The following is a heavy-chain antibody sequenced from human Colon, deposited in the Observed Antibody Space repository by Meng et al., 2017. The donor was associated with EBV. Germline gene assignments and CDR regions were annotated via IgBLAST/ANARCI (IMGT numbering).Heavy chain of an antibody. Sequence: QGLLKPLGAGLLKPSETLSLTCTVNGGSFSGYVWSWVRQPPGKGMEWIGEVSHPGSANYNPSLKSRVTISVDASEKQFSLRLTSVTAADSAVYYCARVPTTGYKDHWGQGTLVTVSS. CDR3: ARVPTTGYKDH. J-gene: IGHJ4*02. D-gene: IGHD3-9*01. CDR2: VSHPGSA. CDR1: GGSFSGYV. V-gene: IGHV4-34*01.